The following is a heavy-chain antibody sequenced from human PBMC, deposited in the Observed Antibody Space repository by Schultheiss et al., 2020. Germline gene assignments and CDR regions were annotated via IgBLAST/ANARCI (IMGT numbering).Heavy chain of an antibody. Sequence: SETLSLTCTVSGGSISSYYWSWIRQPPGKGLEWIGYIYYSGSTNYNPSLKSRVTISVDTSKNQFSLKLSSVTAADTAVYYCARLYDFVLDAFDIWGQGTMVTVSS. D-gene: IGHD3-3*01. CDR1: GGSISSYY. J-gene: IGHJ3*02. CDR3: ARLYDFVLDAFDI. CDR2: IYYSGST. V-gene: IGHV4-59*01.